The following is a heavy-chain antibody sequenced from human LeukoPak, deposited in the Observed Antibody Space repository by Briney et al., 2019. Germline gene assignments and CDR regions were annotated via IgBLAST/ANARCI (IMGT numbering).Heavy chain of an antibody. Sequence: GGSLRLSCAASRFTFGSYAMSWVRQPSGKGLEWVSAISGSGSNTYYADSVKGRFTISRDNSKNTLFLQMNSLRVEDTAVYYCAQGPKVPAPTYYFDYWGQGTLVTVSS. CDR2: ISGSGSNT. V-gene: IGHV3-23*01. CDR1: RFTFGSYA. CDR3: AQGPKVPAPTYYFDY. D-gene: IGHD2-2*01. J-gene: IGHJ4*02.